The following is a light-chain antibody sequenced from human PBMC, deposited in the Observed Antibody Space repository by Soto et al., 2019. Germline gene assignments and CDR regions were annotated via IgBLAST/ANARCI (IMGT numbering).Light chain of an antibody. CDR3: QQYNSYWT. CDR2: DAS. Sequence: DIQMTQSPSTLSASVGDRVTITCRASQSISSWLAWYQQKPGKAPKLLIYDASSLESGVPSRFSGSGSGPEFTLTISSLQPDDFATYYCQQYNSYWTFGQGTQVEIK. CDR1: QSISSW. V-gene: IGKV1-5*01. J-gene: IGKJ1*01.